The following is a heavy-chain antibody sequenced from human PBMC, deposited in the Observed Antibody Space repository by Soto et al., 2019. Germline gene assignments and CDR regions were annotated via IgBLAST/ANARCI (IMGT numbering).Heavy chain of an antibody. CDR3: ASWLSSSLRYGMDV. Sequence: GASVKVSCKASGGTFSSYAISWVRQAPGQGLEWMGGIIPIFGTANYAQKFQCRVTITADESTSTAYMELSSLRSEDTAVYYCASWLSSSLRYGMDVWGQGXTVTV. D-gene: IGHD6-13*01. V-gene: IGHV1-69*13. CDR1: GGTFSSYA. J-gene: IGHJ6*02. CDR2: IIPIFGTA.